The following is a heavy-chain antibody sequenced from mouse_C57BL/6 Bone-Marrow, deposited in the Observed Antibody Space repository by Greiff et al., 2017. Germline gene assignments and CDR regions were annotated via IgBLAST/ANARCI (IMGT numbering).Heavy chain of an antibody. D-gene: IGHD2-1*01. CDR2: IDPENGDT. Sequence: EVQLQQSGAELVRPGASGKLSCTACGFNIKDEYMHWVKQGPEQGLEWIGWIDPENGDTEYASKFQGKATITADTSSNTAYLQLSSLTSEDTAVYYCTTRHYRNPSPYRGHATLVPVSA. J-gene: IGHJ3*01. V-gene: IGHV14-4*01. CDR3: TTRHYRNPSPY. CDR1: GFNIKDEY.